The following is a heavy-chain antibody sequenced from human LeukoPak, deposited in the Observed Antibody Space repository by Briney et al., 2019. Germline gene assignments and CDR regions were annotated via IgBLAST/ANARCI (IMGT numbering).Heavy chain of an antibody. Sequence: GGSLRLSCAASGFSLSSYAMSWVRQAPGKGLGWVSSISGSGDDTYTADSVKGRFTISRDNSKKTLFLQMTSLRDGDTAVYYCARSLRHCTSTSCSLYYYMDVWGKGTTVTVSS. CDR2: ISGSGDDT. D-gene: IGHD2-2*01. J-gene: IGHJ6*03. CDR1: GFSLSSYA. CDR3: ARSLRHCTSTSCSLYYYMDV. V-gene: IGHV3-23*01.